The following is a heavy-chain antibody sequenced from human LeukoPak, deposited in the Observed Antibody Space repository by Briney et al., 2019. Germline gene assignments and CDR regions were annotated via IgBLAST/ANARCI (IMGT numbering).Heavy chain of an antibody. CDR3: AKDLRSSSWFRRYYYGMDV. Sequence: GRSLRLSCAASGFTFSSYGMHWVRQAPGEGLEWVAVISYDGSNKYYADSVKGRFTISRDNSKNTLYLQMNSLRAEDTAVYYCAKDLRSSSWFRRYYYGMDVWGQGTTVTVSS. CDR2: ISYDGSNK. J-gene: IGHJ6*02. V-gene: IGHV3-30*18. D-gene: IGHD6-13*01. CDR1: GFTFSSYG.